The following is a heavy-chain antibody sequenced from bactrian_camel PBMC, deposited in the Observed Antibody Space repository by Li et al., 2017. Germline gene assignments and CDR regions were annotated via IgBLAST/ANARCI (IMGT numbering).Heavy chain of an antibody. CDR3: TTRGLYGGVCSLNPRFPGY. V-gene: IGHV3S1*01. CDR1: GYSYSTCC. CDR2: IYTSGA. Sequence: VQLVESGGGSVQVEGSLNLSCVATPGYSYSTCCMAWFRQGPGKEREGVAAIYTSGAWYADSVKGRFVISRDNARNSVYLQMNSLKAEDTAMYYCTTRGLYGGVCSLNPRFPGYWGQGTQVTVS. D-gene: IGHD3*01. J-gene: IGHJ6*01.